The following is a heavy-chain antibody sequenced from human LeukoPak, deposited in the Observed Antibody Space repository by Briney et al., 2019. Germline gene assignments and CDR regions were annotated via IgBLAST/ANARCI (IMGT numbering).Heavy chain of an antibody. V-gene: IGHV4-59*08. CDR1: GGSLSSYY. CDR3: ASTGYSSSWYYFDY. CDR2: IYYSGST. D-gene: IGHD6-13*01. J-gene: IGHJ4*02. Sequence: PSETLSLTCNVSGGSLSSYYWSWIRQSPGKGLEWIGYIYYSGSTNYNPSFKSRVTISLDTSKNQFSLKLSAVTAADSGVYYCASTGYSSSWYYFDYWGQGTLVTVSS.